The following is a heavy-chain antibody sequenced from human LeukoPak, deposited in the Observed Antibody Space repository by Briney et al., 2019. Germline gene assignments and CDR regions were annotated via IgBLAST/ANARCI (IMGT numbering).Heavy chain of an antibody. CDR3: AKDIYCTSDRCLTGFDY. J-gene: IGHJ4*02. CDR1: GFTLSSYA. V-gene: IGHV3-23*01. CDR2: ISGSSGST. D-gene: IGHD2-8*02. Sequence: QPGGSLRLSCAASGFTLSSYAMSWVRQAPGKRLEWVSGISGSSGSTYYADSVKDRSTISRDNSKNTLYLQMNSLRAEDTAVYYCAKDIYCTSDRCLTGFDYWGRGTLVTVSS.